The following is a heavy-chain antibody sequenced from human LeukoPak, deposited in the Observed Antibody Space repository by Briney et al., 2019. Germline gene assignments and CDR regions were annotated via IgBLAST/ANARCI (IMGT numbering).Heavy chain of an antibody. V-gene: IGHV3-64D*06. CDR1: GFTFSSYV. D-gene: IGHD3-22*01. J-gene: IGHJ4*02. Sequence: PGGSLRLSCSASGFTFSSYVMHWVRQAPGKGLEYVSAISSNGGSTYYADSVKGRFTISRDNSKNTLHLQMSSLRAEDTAVYYCVKLSSGYNGDYWGQGTLVTVSS. CDR2: ISSNGGST. CDR3: VKLSSGYNGDY.